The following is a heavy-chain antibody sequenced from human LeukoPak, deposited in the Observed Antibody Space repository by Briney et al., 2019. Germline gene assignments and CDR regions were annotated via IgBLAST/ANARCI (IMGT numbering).Heavy chain of an antibody. Sequence: GASVKVSCKASGGTFSSYAISWVRQAPGQGLEWMGGIIPIFGTANYAQKFQGRVTITRDTSASTAYMELSSLRSEDMAVYYCARGVTSLFDYWGQGTLVTVSS. CDR2: IIPIFGTA. CDR3: ARGVTSLFDY. J-gene: IGHJ4*02. V-gene: IGHV1-69*05. D-gene: IGHD2-21*02. CDR1: GGTFSSYA.